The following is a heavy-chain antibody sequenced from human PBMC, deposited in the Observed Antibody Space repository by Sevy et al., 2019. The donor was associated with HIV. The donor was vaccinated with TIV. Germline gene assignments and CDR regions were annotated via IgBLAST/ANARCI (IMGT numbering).Heavy chain of an antibody. CDR2: ISYDGNNK. J-gene: IGHJ4*02. D-gene: IGHD2-8*01. CDR3: ARVAVEYCTNDCYHRFDH. Sequence: GGSLRLSCVASGFTFPIYSVLWVRQAPGKGLEWLTLISYDGNNKYYADSVKGRFTISRDNSNNILYLQMSSLRVEDTALYFCARVAVEYCTNDCYHRFDHWGLGTLVTVSS. V-gene: IGHV3-30*04. CDR1: GFTFPIYS.